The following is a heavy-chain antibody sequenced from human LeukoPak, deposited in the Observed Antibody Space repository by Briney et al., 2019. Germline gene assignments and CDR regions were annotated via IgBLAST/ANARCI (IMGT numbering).Heavy chain of an antibody. D-gene: IGHD1-26*01. CDR2: IYHSGST. J-gene: IGHJ4*02. CDR1: GYSISSGYY. V-gene: IGHV4-38-2*01. Sequence: SETLSLTCAVSGYSISSGYYWGWIRQPPGKGLEWIGSIYHSGSTYYNPSLKSRVTISVDTSKNQFSLKLSSVTAADTAVYYCARRGARWEPPTPLYYFDYWGQGTLVTVSS. CDR3: ARRGARWEPPTPLYYFDY.